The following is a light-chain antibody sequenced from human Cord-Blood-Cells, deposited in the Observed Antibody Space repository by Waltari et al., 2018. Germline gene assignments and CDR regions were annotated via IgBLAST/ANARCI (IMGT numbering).Light chain of an antibody. Sequence: QSALTQPPSASGSPGQSVTISCTATSSDAGGYNYFPWYQQHPGKAPKIMIYEFSKRPSGVPDRFSGSKSGNTASLTVSGLQAEDEANYYCSSYAGSNNLVFGGGTKLTVL. V-gene: IGLV2-8*01. CDR3: SSYAGSNNLV. CDR2: EFS. CDR1: SSDAGGYNY. J-gene: IGLJ3*02.